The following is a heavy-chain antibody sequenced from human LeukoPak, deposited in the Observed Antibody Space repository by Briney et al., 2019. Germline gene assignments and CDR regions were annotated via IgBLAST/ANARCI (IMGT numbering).Heavy chain of an antibody. Sequence: ASVKVSCKASGYTFTSYPISWARQAPGQGLEWMGWISAFNGDTHYAQRFQGRVTLTIDTSTSTAYMELRNLRSDDTAIYYCARDPSNTSGWYIYFDYWGQGTLVTVSS. CDR3: ARDPSNTSGWYIYFDY. D-gene: IGHD6-19*01. J-gene: IGHJ4*02. CDR2: ISAFNGDT. V-gene: IGHV1-18*01. CDR1: GYTFTSYP.